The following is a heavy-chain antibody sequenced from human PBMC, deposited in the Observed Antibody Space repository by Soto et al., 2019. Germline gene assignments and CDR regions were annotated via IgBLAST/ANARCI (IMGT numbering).Heavy chain of an antibody. D-gene: IGHD3-10*01. CDR1: GFTFSSYA. Sequence: GSLRLSCAASGFTFSSYAMSWVRQAPGKGLEWVSAISGSGGSTYYADSVKGRFTISRDNSKNTLYLQMNSLRAEDTAVYYCAKDHKVRGVIQPTLYNWFDPWGQGTLVTVSS. CDR3: AKDHKVRGVIQPTLYNWFDP. V-gene: IGHV3-23*01. J-gene: IGHJ5*02. CDR2: ISGSGGST.